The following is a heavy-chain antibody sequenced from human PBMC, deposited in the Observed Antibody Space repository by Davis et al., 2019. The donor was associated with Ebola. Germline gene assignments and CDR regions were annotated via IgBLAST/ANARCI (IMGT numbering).Heavy chain of an antibody. CDR2: IYRDGRT. J-gene: IGHJ2*01. CDR3: TRHVPGDFWYFDL. V-gene: IGHV3-53*01. CDR1: GFVFRNYV. D-gene: IGHD4-17*01. Sequence: GESLKISCAASGFVFRNYVMSWVRRAPGKGLEWVSVIYRDGRTYHADAVKGRFTISRDNSKNTVYLQMNSLRAEDTAVYYCTRHVPGDFWYFDLWGRGTLVTVSS.